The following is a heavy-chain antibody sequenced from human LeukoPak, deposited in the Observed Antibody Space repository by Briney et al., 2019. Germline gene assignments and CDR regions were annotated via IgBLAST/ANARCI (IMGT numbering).Heavy chain of an antibody. J-gene: IGHJ4*02. CDR3: ARDAVAGVGLNYFVY. Sequence: SETLSLTCAASGYSISSDYHCGLIRQPPGKGLEWIGSIYHSGKTYYNPSLKSPVTISVDTSMNQFSLKLPSVTAADTAVYYCARDAVAGVGLNYFVYWGQGTLVTVSS. V-gene: IGHV4-38-2*02. CDR2: IYHSGKT. D-gene: IGHD6-19*01. CDR1: GYSISSDYH.